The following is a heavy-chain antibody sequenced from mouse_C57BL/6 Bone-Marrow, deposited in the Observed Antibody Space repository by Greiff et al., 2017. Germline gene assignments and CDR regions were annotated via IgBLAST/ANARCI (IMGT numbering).Heavy chain of an antibody. CDR1: GYTFTDYN. J-gene: IGHJ3*01. CDR3: ARKALLRYAWFAY. Sequence: VQLKESGPELVKPGASVKIPCKASGYTFTDYNMDWVKQSHGKSLEWIGDINPNNGGTIYNQKFKGKATLTVDKSSSTAYMELRSLTSEDTAVYYCARKALLRYAWFAYWGQGTLVTVSA. V-gene: IGHV1-18*01. CDR2: INPNNGGT. D-gene: IGHD1-1*01.